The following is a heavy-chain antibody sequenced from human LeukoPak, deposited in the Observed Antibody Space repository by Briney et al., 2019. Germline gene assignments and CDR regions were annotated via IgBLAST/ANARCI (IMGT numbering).Heavy chain of an antibody. V-gene: IGHV3-20*04. CDR3: ARGGSSRAKNYFDY. J-gene: IGHJ4*02. CDR2: INWNGGST. CDR1: GFTFDDYG. D-gene: IGHD1-26*01. Sequence: GGSLRLSCAASGFTFDDYGMSWVRQAPGKGLEWVSGINWNGGSTGYADSVKGRFTISRDNAKNSLYLQMNSLRAEDTAVYYCARGGSSRAKNYFDYWGQGTLVTVSS.